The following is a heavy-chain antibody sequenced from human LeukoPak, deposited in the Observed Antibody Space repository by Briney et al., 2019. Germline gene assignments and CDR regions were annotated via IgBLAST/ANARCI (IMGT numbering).Heavy chain of an antibody. Sequence: GGSLRLSCAASGFTVSTYGIDWVRQAPGKGLEWVSFIRYDGSNKYYADSVKGRFAISRDNSKNTLYLQMDTLRAEDTAVYYCARRYSSGGNDYWGQGTLVTVSS. CDR1: GFTVSTYG. CDR2: IRYDGSNK. D-gene: IGHD6-25*01. CDR3: ARRYSSGGNDY. J-gene: IGHJ4*02. V-gene: IGHV3-30*02.